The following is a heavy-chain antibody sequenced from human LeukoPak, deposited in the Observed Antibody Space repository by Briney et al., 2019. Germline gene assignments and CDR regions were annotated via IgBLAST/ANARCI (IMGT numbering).Heavy chain of an antibody. CDR3: ARDASGYYDS. CDR2: TRPDGSET. Sequence: PGGSLRLSCAASGFIFTNFWMSWVRQAPGKGLEWVANTRPDGSETYYVDSVRGRFTVSRDNAKNSLYLQMNTLRVEDTAVYFCARDASGYYDSRGQGTLVTVSS. D-gene: IGHD3-22*01. V-gene: IGHV3-7*01. J-gene: IGHJ4*02. CDR1: GFIFTNFW.